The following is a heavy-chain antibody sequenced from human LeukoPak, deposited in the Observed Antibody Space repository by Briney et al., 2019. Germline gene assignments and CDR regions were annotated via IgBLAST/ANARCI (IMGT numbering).Heavy chain of an antibody. CDR3: ARHGPFLADAYSWFDP. CDR1: GGSINNYY. J-gene: IGHJ5*02. CDR2: IYTNENT. Sequence: SETLSLTCTVSGGSINNYYWSWFRQPPGKGLEWIGYIYTNENTDYNPPLKSRVTISVDTSKNQFSLKLSSVTAADTAVYYCARHGPFLADAYSWFDPWGQGTLVTVSS. D-gene: IGHD3-3*02. V-gene: IGHV4-4*09.